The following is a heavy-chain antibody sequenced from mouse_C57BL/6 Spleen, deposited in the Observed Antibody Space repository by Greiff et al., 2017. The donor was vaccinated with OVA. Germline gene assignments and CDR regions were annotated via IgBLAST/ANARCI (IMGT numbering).Heavy chain of an antibody. Sequence: EVKLMESGPGLVKPSQSLSLTCSVTGYSITSGYYWNWIRQFPGNKLEWMGYISYDGSNNYNPSLKNRISITRDTSKNQFFLKLNSVTTEDTATYYCARGYGYDGDYFDYWGQGTTLTVSS. CDR3: ARGYGYDGDYFDY. CDR1: GYSITSGYY. J-gene: IGHJ2*01. V-gene: IGHV3-6*01. CDR2: ISYDGSN. D-gene: IGHD2-2*01.